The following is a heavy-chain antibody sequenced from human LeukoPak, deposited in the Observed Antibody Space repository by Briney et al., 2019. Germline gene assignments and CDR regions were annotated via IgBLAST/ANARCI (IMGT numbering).Heavy chain of an antibody. V-gene: IGHV3-7*03. J-gene: IGHJ4*02. CDR3: AKIIGFLEWSCNDY. D-gene: IGHD3-3*01. CDR2: IKQDGSEK. CDR1: GFTFSNYW. Sequence: GGSLRLSCAASGFTFSNYWMSWVRQAPGTGLEWVANIKQDGSEKSYVDSVKGRFTISRDNAKNSLYLQMNSLRAEDTAVYYCAKIIGFLEWSCNDYWGQGTLVTVSS.